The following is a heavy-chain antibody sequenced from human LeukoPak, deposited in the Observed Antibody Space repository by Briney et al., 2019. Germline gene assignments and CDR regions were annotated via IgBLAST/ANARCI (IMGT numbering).Heavy chain of an antibody. CDR1: GFTFNNYG. J-gene: IGHJ5*02. Sequence: PGGSLRLSCVAPGFTFNNYGMHWVRQGPGKGLEWVAFIQNDGSNKNYADSVKGRFTISRDNSKNTLYIQMNRLRVEDTAMYYCAKWSGRGRYDWFDHLGQGTLVTVSS. V-gene: IGHV3-30*02. CDR2: IQNDGSNK. D-gene: IGHD6-19*01. CDR3: AKWSGRGRYDWFDH.